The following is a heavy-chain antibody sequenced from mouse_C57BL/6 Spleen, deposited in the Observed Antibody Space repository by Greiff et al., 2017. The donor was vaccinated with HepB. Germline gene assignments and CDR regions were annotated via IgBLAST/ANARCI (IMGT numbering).Heavy chain of an antibody. CDR2: IDPSDSET. CDR1: GYTFTSYW. D-gene: IGHD2-2*01. V-gene: IGHV1-52*01. CDR3: ASSMVTEDYYAMDY. Sequence: QVQLQQPGAELVRPGSSVKLSCKASGYTFTSYWMHWVKQRPIQGLEWIGNIDPSDSETHYNQKFKDKATLTVDKSSSTAYMQLSRLTSEDSAVYYCASSMVTEDYYAMDYWGQGTSVTVSS. J-gene: IGHJ4*01.